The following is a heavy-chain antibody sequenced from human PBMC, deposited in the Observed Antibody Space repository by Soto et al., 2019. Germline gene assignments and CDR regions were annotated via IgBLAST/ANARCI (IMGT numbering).Heavy chain of an antibody. Sequence: QVQLVESGGGVVQPGRSLRLSCAASGFTFSSYGMHWVRQAPGKGLEWVAVIWYDGSNKYYADSVKGRFTISRDNSKNTLYLQMNSLRAEDTAVYYCARVQYYDSSGGGMDVWGQGTTVTVSS. D-gene: IGHD3-22*01. CDR3: ARVQYYDSSGGGMDV. J-gene: IGHJ6*02. CDR1: GFTFSSYG. V-gene: IGHV3-33*01. CDR2: IWYDGSNK.